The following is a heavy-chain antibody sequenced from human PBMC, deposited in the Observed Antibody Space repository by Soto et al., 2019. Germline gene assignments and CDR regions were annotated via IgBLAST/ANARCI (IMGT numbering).Heavy chain of an antibody. CDR1: GYTFTSYA. CDR2: INAGTGNM. CDR3: ARERYSGYDGFYFDY. J-gene: IGHJ4*02. Sequence: QVQLVQSGAEVKKPGASVKVSCKASGYTFTSYAMHWVRQAPGQRLEWMGWINAGTGNMKYSQNFQGRVTFTRDTSANTAFMELSSPRSEDTAVYYCARERYSGYDGFYFDYWGQGTLVTVSS. V-gene: IGHV1-3*01. D-gene: IGHD5-12*01.